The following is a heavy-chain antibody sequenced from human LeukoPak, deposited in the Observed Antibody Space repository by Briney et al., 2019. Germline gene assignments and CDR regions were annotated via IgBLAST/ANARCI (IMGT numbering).Heavy chain of an antibody. CDR2: VSHDGSTT. V-gene: IGHV3-30*18. D-gene: IGHD6-25*01. CDR1: GFTFTNYG. Sequence: GGSLRLSCAASGFTFTNYGMQWVRQAPGKGLEWVAVVSHDGSTTFYADSVKGRFTISRDNSKNTLDLQMDSLRPEDTAVYYCAKEPNPYSSGWYFQDWGQGTLVTVSS. CDR3: AKEPNPYSSGWYFQD. J-gene: IGHJ1*01.